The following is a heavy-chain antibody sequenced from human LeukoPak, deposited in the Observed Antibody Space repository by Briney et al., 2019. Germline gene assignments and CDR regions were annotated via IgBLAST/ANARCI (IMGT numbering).Heavy chain of an antibody. Sequence: SETLSLTCTVSGGSISSGSYYWSWIRQPAGKGLEWIGRIYTSGSTNYNPSPKSRVTISVDTSKNQFSLKLSSVTAADTAVYYCARGYCSGGSCYSESGGFDPWGQGTLVTVSS. CDR1: GGSISSGSYY. V-gene: IGHV4-61*02. J-gene: IGHJ5*02. D-gene: IGHD2-15*01. CDR3: ARGYCSGGSCYSESGGFDP. CDR2: IYTSGST.